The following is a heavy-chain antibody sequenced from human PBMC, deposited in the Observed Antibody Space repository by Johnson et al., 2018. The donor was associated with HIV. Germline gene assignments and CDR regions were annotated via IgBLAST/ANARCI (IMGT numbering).Heavy chain of an antibody. D-gene: IGHD3-22*01. CDR2: IRYDGSNK. CDR1: GFTFSSYG. CDR3: TTDLGYYDSSGDAFDI. V-gene: IGHV3-30*02. J-gene: IGHJ3*02. Sequence: QMQLVESGGGVVQPGGSLRLSCAASGFTFSSYGMHWVRQAPGKGLEWVAFIRYDGSNKYYGDSVKGRFTISRDNSKNTLYLQMNSLKTEDTAVYYCTTDLGYYDSSGDAFDIWGQGTMVTVSS.